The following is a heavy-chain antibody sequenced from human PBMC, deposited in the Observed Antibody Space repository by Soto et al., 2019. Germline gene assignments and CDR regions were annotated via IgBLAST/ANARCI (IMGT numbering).Heavy chain of an antibody. V-gene: IGHV3-33*01. D-gene: IGHD3-10*01. CDR1: GFTFSSYG. J-gene: IGHJ4*02. Sequence: GGSLRLSCAASGFTFSSYGMHWVRQAPGKGLEWVAVIWYDGSNKYYADSVKGRFTISRDNSKNTLYLQMSSLRAEDTAVYYCARDRLLWFGELLPFDYWGQGPLVTVSS. CDR2: IWYDGSNK. CDR3: ARDRLLWFGELLPFDY.